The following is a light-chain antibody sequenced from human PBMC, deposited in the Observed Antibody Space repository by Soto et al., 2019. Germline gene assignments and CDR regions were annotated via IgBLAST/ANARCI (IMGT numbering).Light chain of an antibody. CDR1: QSVSNNY. CDR2: GAS. Sequence: EIVLTQSPGTLSLSPGERATLSCRASQSVSNNYLAWYQQKPGQAPRLLIYGASSRATGIPDRFSGSGSATDFTLTIRRLEPEDFAVYFCKQSGSSPLTFGGGTKVDIK. V-gene: IGKV3-20*01. J-gene: IGKJ4*01. CDR3: KQSGSSPLT.